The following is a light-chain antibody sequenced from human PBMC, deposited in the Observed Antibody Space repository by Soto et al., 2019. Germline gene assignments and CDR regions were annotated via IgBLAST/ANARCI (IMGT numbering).Light chain of an antibody. V-gene: IGLV2-14*01. CDR3: SSYTSSSTYV. CDR2: DVS. Sequence: QSALTQPASVSGSPGQSITISCTGTSSDVGGYNYVYWYQQHPGKAPKLMIYDVSSRPSGVSDRFSGSKSGNTASLTISGLQAEDEADYYCSSYTSSSTYVFGTGTKLTVL. J-gene: IGLJ1*01. CDR1: SSDVGGYNY.